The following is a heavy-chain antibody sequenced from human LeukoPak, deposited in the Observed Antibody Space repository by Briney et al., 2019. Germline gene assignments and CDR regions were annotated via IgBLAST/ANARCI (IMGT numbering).Heavy chain of an antibody. Sequence: GASVKVSCKASGYTFTGYYMHWVRQAPGQGVEWMGWINPNSGGTNYAQKFQGRVTMTRDTSISTAYMELSRLRSDDTAVYYCARKWKMVLGEGTFDYWGQGTLVTVSS. J-gene: IGHJ4*02. D-gene: IGHD3-10*01. CDR1: GYTFTGYY. V-gene: IGHV1-2*02. CDR3: ARKWKMVLGEGTFDY. CDR2: INPNSGGT.